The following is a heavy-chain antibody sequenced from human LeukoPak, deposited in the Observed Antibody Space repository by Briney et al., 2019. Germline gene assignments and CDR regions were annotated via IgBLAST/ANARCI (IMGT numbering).Heavy chain of an antibody. D-gene: IGHD3-10*01. V-gene: IGHV3-30-3*01. CDR3: AREKYPVRGVTHYFDY. J-gene: IGHJ4*02. CDR1: GFTFSSYA. Sequence: GGSLRLSCAASGFTFSSYAMHWVRQAPGKGLEWVAVISYDGSNKYYADSVKGRFTISRDNSKNTLYLQMNSLRAEDTAVYYCAREKYPVRGVTHYFDYWGQGTLVTVSS. CDR2: ISYDGSNK.